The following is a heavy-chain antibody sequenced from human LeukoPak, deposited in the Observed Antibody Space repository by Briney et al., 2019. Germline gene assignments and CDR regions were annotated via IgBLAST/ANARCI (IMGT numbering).Heavy chain of an antibody. Sequence: PSGTLSLTCAVSGGSISSSNWWSWVRQPPGKGLEWIGEIYHSGSTNYNPSLKSRVTISVDKSKNQFSLKLSSVTAADTAVYYCARATRLVGALRHFDYWGQGTLVTVSS. D-gene: IGHD1-26*01. J-gene: IGHJ4*02. V-gene: IGHV4-4*02. CDR3: ARATRLVGALRHFDY. CDR2: IYHSGST. CDR1: GGSISSSNW.